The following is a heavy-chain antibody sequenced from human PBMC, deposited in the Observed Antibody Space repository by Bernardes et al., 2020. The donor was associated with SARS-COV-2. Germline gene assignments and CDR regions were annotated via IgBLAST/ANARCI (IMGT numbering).Heavy chain of an antibody. V-gene: IGHV3-7*03. CDR2: IKRDGSET. CDR3: ARSAGIDV. J-gene: IGHJ6*02. Sequence: GGSLRLSCAASGFDFSDYWMTWVRQAPGKGLEWVANIKRDGSETYYVDSVKGRFTISRDNAKNLVFLQMNSLRAEDTAVFYCARSAGIDVWGQGTMVTVSS. CDR1: GFDFSDYW.